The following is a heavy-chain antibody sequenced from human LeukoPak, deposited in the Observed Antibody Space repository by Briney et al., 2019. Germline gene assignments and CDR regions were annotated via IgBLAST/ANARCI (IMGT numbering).Heavy chain of an antibody. D-gene: IGHD6-25*01. Sequence: GGSLRLSCAASGFTFSSYAMSWVRQAPGKGLEWVSAISGSGGSTYYADSVKGRFTISRDNSKNTLYLQMYSLRAEDTAVYYCAKSRQSYYYGMDVWGQGTTVTVSS. CDR3: AKSRQSYYYGMDV. CDR2: ISGSGGST. CDR1: GFTFSSYA. J-gene: IGHJ6*02. V-gene: IGHV3-23*01.